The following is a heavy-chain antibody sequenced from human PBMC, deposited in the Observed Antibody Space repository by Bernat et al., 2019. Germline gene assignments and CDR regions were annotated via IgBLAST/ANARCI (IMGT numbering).Heavy chain of an antibody. CDR3: EREALDSSCFDY. V-gene: IGHV3-30-3*01. CDR2: ISYDGSNK. J-gene: IGHJ4*02. Sequence: QVQLVESGGGVVQPGRSLRLSCAASGFTFSSYAMHWVRQAPGKGLEWVAVISYDGSNKYYADSVKGRFTISRDNSKNTLYLQMNSLRAEDTAVYYCEREALDSSCFDYWGQGTMVTVSS. CDR1: GFTFSSYA. D-gene: IGHD6-6*01.